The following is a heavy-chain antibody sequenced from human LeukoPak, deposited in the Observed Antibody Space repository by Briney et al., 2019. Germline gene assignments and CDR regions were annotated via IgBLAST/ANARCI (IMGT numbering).Heavy chain of an antibody. CDR2: MNPNSGNT. D-gene: IGHD1-14*01. V-gene: IGHV1-8*01. CDR1: GYTFTSYD. Sequence: ASVKVSCKASGYTFTSYDINWVRQATGQGLEWMGWMNPNSGNTGYAQKFQGRVTMTRNTSISTAYMELSSLRSEDTAVYYCARGLRDRGPRGYYYYYMDVWGKGTTVTVSS. CDR3: ARGLRDRGPRGYYYYYMDV. J-gene: IGHJ6*03.